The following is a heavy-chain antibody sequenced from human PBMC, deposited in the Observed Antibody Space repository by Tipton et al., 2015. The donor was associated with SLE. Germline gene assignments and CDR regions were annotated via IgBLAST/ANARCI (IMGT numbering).Heavy chain of an antibody. V-gene: IGHV4-34*01. Sequence: TLSLTCEVYGGSFSGYYWSWIRQSPGKGLEWIGEINYSGSTKYNPSLKSRVTISVDASKNQFSLKMNFMTAADTAVYYCAKDFMPPSAGYSGYDFDSWGQGTLVTVSS. CDR3: AKDFMPPSAGYSGYDFDS. CDR1: GGSFSGYY. CDR2: INYSGST. D-gene: IGHD5-12*01. J-gene: IGHJ4*02.